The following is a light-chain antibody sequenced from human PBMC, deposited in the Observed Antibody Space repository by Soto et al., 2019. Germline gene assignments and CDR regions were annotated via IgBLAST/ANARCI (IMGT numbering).Light chain of an antibody. Sequence: QAVVTQEPSLTVSPGGTVTLTCASSTGTVTSGHYPNWLQQKPGQAPRALIYSTDTRHSWTPARFSGSLLGGKAALTLSGVKPEAEADYYCLLYYGGAVVFGGGTKLTVL. CDR3: LLYYGGAVV. CDR1: TGTVTSGHY. V-gene: IGLV7-43*01. CDR2: STD. J-gene: IGLJ2*01.